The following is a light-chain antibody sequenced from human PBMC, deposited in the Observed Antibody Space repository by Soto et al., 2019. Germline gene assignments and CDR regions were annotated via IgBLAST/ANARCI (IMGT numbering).Light chain of an antibody. CDR3: QQYRT. V-gene: IGKV3-20*01. Sequence: IVLTQSPGTLSSSPGERATLSCRASRSVSANNLAWYQQRPGQAPRLLIYGASRRATGIPDRFSGSGAGTDFTLTISRLEPEDFAVYYCQQYRTFGQGTKVDIK. CDR1: RSVSANN. CDR2: GAS. J-gene: IGKJ1*01.